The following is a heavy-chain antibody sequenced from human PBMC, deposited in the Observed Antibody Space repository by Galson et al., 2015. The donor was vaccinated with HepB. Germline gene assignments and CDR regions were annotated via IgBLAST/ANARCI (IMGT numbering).Heavy chain of an antibody. Sequence: ETLSLTCQVSGYFISSGYYWGWIRQTSGKGLEWIGTIDHNGRTSYNPSFKSRVTISVDTSKNQFSLNLRSVTAADTAVYYCARDLEGDDVWGQGTTVTVSS. CDR1: GYFISSGYY. J-gene: IGHJ6*02. CDR2: IDHNGRT. D-gene: IGHD3-16*01. CDR3: ARDLEGDDV. V-gene: IGHV4-38-2*02.